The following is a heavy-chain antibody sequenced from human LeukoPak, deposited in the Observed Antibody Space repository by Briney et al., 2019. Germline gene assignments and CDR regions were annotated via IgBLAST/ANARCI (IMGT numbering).Heavy chain of an antibody. CDR3: ARDLLDFWSAPAYLDY. CDR1: GYTFTNYG. D-gene: IGHD3-3*01. CDR2: ISTYDGNT. V-gene: IGHV1-18*01. J-gene: IGHJ4*02. Sequence: ASVKVSCKTSGYTFTNYGISWVRQAPGQGLEWMGWISTYDGNTDFVQKFQGRLIMTKDTVTNTTYMELTGLRSDDTAVYYCARDLLDFWSAPAYLDYWGQGTLVTVSS.